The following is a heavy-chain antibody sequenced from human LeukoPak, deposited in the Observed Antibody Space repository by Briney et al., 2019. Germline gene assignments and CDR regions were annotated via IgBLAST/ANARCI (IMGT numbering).Heavy chain of an antibody. V-gene: IGHV3-23*01. J-gene: IGHJ4*02. CDR2: ISGSGDST. Sequence: GGSLRLSCAASGFSFSSYNMNWVRQAPGKGLEWVSGISGSGDSTYYADSVKGRFTSSRDNSKNTLYLQMNSLRAEDTAVYYCARRSGIAVAGAFDYWGQGTLVTVSS. CDR3: ARRSGIAVAGAFDY. CDR1: GFSFSSYN. D-gene: IGHD6-19*01.